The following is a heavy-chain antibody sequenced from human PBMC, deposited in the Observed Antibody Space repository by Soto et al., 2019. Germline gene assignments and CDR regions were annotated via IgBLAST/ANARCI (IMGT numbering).Heavy chain of an antibody. D-gene: IGHD3-10*01. J-gene: IGHJ2*01. V-gene: IGHV4-30-2*01. CDR3: ARDYVRGANITAYLDL. CDR2: IDHSGST. CDR1: GGSISSGGYS. Sequence: SETLSLTCAVSGGSISSGGYSWSWIRQPPGKGLEWIGYIDHSGSTYYNPSLKSRVTISVDRSKNQFSLKLSSVTAANPPVYSCARDYVRGANITAYLDLWGRGTLDTASS.